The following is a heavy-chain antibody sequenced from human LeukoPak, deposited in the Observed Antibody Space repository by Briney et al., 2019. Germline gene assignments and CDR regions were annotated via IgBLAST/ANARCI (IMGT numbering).Heavy chain of an antibody. CDR3: ASLGHSPYDYYFDY. CDR2: INSDGSST. Sequence: GGSLRLSCAASGFTFSIYWMHWVRQAPGKGLVWVSRINSDGSSTSYADSVKGRFTISRDNAKNTLYLQMNSLRAEDTAVYYCASLGHSPYDYYFDYWGQGTLVTVSS. V-gene: IGHV3-74*01. J-gene: IGHJ4*02. D-gene: IGHD3-16*01. CDR1: GFTFSIYW.